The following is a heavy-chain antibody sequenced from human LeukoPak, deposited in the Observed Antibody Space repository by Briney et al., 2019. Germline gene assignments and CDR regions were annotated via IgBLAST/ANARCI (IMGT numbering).Heavy chain of an antibody. D-gene: IGHD6-13*01. J-gene: IGHJ5*02. Sequence: QPGRSLRLSCVASGFTFSSYGMHWVRQAPGKGLEWVAVIWYDGSNKYYADSVKGRFTISRDNSKNTLYLQMNSLRAEDTAVYYCARDGSSWVDWFDPWGQGTLVTVSS. CDR1: GFTFSSYG. CDR2: IWYDGSNK. CDR3: ARDGSSWVDWFDP. V-gene: IGHV3-33*08.